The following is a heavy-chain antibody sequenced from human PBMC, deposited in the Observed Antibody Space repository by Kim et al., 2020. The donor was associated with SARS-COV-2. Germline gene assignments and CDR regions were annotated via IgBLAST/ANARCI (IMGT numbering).Heavy chain of an antibody. CDR1: GFTFSSYW. CDR3: GRDGIAALPVGH. Sequence: GGSLRLSCAASGFTFSSYWMHWVRQAPGKGLEWVSCINSDQSNTVYADSVKGRFIISRDNAKNTLYLQMNSLRAEDTAVYYCGRDGIAALPVGHWGQGTLVTVSS. D-gene: IGHD6-13*01. CDR2: INSDQSNT. V-gene: IGHV3-74*01. J-gene: IGHJ4*02.